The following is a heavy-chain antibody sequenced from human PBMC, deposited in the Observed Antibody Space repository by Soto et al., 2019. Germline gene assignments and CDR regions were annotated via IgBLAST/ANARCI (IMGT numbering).Heavy chain of an antibody. V-gene: IGHV4-39*01. Sequence: SDTLSLTCNVSGGSIDRSKYYWDWLRQPPGKGLEWIGTTYYNGNAYYNPSLKSRVSMSVDTSKNQFSLKLVSVTAADTAVYYCARHFVAVVIKGWGYWGQGTLVTVS. D-gene: IGHD3-10*01. CDR1: GGSIDRSKYY. CDR2: TYYNGNA. J-gene: IGHJ4*02. CDR3: ARHFVAVVIKGWGY.